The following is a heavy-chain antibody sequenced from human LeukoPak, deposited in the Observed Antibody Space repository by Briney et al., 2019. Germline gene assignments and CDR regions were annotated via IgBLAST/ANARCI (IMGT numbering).Heavy chain of an antibody. D-gene: IGHD3-22*01. CDR1: GFTFSSYA. V-gene: IGHV3-30-3*01. CDR2: ISYDGSNK. J-gene: IGHJ4*02. Sequence: GRSLRLSCAASGFTFSSYAMHWVRQAPGKGLEWVAVISYDGSNKYYADSVKGRFTISRDNSKNTLYLQMNSLRAEDTAAYYCARDKRWDYYDSSGYFDYWGQGTLVTVSS. CDR3: ARDKRWDYYDSSGYFDY.